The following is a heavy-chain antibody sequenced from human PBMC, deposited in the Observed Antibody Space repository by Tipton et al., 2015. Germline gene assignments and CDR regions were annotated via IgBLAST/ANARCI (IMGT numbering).Heavy chain of an antibody. CDR3: ARDWYGSGWDPGMDV. V-gene: IGHV3-9*01. Sequence: SLRLSCAASGFTFEDYAMHWVRQAPRKGLEWVAGISRNSGSVGYADSVKGRFTISRDNAKNSLYLEMNSLRAEDTAVYYCARDWYGSGWDPGMDVWGQGTTVTVSS. D-gene: IGHD6-19*01. CDR1: GFTFEDYA. CDR2: ISRNSGSV. J-gene: IGHJ6*02.